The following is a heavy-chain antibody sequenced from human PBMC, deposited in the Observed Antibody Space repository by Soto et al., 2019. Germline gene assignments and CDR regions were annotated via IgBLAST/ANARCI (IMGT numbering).Heavy chain of an antibody. D-gene: IGHD4-17*01. Sequence: PGGSLRLSCAASGFTFDDYGMSWVRQAPGKGLEWVSGINWNGGSTGYADSVKGRFTISRDNAKNSLYLQMNSLRAEDTALYYCARPTATRYYYYYGMDVWGQGTTVTVAS. CDR1: GFTFDDYG. CDR2: INWNGGST. V-gene: IGHV3-20*04. J-gene: IGHJ6*02. CDR3: ARPTATRYYYYYGMDV.